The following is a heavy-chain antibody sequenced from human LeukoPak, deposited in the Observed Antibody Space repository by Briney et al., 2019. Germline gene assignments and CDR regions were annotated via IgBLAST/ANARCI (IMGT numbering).Heavy chain of an antibody. V-gene: IGHV4-39*07. D-gene: IGHD3-22*01. CDR3: ARISCGYYSLNWFDP. CDR1: GGSISSSSYY. Sequence: SETLSLTCTVSGGSISSSSYYWGWIRQPPGKGLEWIGSIYYSGSTYYNPSLKSRVTISVDTSKNQFSLKLSSVTAADTAVYYCARISCGYYSLNWFDPWGQGTLVTVSS. CDR2: IYYSGST. J-gene: IGHJ5*02.